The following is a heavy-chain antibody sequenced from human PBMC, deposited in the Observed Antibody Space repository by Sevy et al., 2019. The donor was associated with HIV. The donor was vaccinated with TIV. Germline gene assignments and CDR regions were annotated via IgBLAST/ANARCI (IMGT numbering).Heavy chain of an antibody. CDR3: ARGKVLFDY. Sequence: WGSLRLSCAASGFTFSDYYMSWIRQAPGKGPEWVSYINNSSRFINYVDSVKGRFTISRDNAKNSLYLQMNSLRAGDTAVYYCARGKVLFDYWGQGTLVTVSS. J-gene: IGHJ4*02. V-gene: IGHV3-11*06. CDR1: GFTFSDYY. CDR2: INNSSRFI.